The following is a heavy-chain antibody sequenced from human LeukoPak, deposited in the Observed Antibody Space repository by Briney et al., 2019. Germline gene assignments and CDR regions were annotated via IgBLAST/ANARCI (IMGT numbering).Heavy chain of an antibody. D-gene: IGHD5-24*01. CDR3: ARDLERWLQYDAFDI. CDR2: ISAYNGNT. Sequence: GASVKVSCKASGYTFTSYGISWVRQAPGQGLEWMGWISAYNGNTNYAQKLQGRVTMTTDTSTSTAYMELSSLRSEDTAVYYCARDLERWLQYDAFDIWGQGTMVTVSS. V-gene: IGHV1-18*01. CDR1: GYTFTSYG. J-gene: IGHJ3*02.